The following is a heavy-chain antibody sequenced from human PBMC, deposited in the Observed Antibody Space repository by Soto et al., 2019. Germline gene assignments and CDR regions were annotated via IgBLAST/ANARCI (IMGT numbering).Heavy chain of an antibody. J-gene: IGHJ4*02. D-gene: IGHD5-12*01. CDR3: AKADYDYLFDY. CDR2: ISYDGSNK. V-gene: IGHV3-30*18. CDR1: GFTFSSYG. Sequence: GGSLRLSCAASGFTFSSYGMHWVRQAPGKGLEWVAVISYDGSNKYYADSVKGRFTISRDNSKNTLYLQMNSLRAEDTAVYYCAKADYDYLFDYWGQGTLVTVSS.